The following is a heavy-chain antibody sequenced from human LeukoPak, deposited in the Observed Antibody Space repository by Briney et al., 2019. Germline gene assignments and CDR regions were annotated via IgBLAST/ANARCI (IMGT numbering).Heavy chain of an antibody. J-gene: IGHJ6*02. CDR1: GFTFSSYA. Sequence: PGRSLRLSCAASGFTFSSYAMHWVRQAPGKGLEWVAVISYDGSNKYYADSVKGRFTISRDNSKNTLYLQMNSLRAEDTAVYYCARNPLEDCSGGSCYSPYGMDVWGQGTTVTVSS. D-gene: IGHD2-15*01. V-gene: IGHV3-30-3*01. CDR2: ISYDGSNK. CDR3: ARNPLEDCSGGSCYSPYGMDV.